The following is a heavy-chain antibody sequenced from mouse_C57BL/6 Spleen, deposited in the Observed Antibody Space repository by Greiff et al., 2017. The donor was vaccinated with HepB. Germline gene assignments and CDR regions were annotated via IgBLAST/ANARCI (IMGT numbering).Heavy chain of an antibody. J-gene: IGHJ3*01. CDR3: ARTGPNYYGSPWFAY. D-gene: IGHD1-1*01. CDR1: GYTFTDYY. V-gene: IGHV1-26*01. Sequence: VQLQQSGPELVKPGASVKISCKASGYTFTDYYMNWVKQSHGKSLEWIGDINPNNGGTSYNQKFKGKATLTVDKYSSQADMELRSLTSEDSAVYYCARTGPNYYGSPWFAYWGQGTLVTVSA. CDR2: INPNNGGT.